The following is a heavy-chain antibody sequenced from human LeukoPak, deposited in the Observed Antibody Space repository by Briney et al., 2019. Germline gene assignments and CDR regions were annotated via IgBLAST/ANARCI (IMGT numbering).Heavy chain of an antibody. J-gene: IGHJ4*02. Sequence: PSETLSLTCTVSGGSISSSSYYWGWIRQPPGKGLEWIGSIYYSGSTYYNPSFKSRVTISVDTSKNQFSLKLSSVTAADTAVYYCARQGSSYDFWSGYLGYWGQGTLVTVSS. CDR1: GGSISSSSYY. V-gene: IGHV4-39*01. CDR2: IYYSGST. CDR3: ARQGSSYDFWSGYLGY. D-gene: IGHD3-3*01.